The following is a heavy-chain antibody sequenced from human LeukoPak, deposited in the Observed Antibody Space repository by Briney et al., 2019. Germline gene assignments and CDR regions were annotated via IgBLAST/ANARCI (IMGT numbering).Heavy chain of an antibody. D-gene: IGHD3-16*01. CDR1: GFTFSSYG. J-gene: IGHJ4*02. CDR2: IRYDGSNK. CDR3: AKEGGLFGDYFDY. V-gene: IGHV3-30*02. Sequence: GGSLRLSCAASGFTFSSYGMHWVRQAPGKGLEWVAFIRYDGSNKYYADSVKGRFTISRDNSKNTLYLQMNSLRAEDTAVHYCAKEGGLFGDYFDYGGRGTLVPVSS.